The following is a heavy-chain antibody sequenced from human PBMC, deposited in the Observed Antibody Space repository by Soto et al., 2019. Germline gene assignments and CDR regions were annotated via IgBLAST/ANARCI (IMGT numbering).Heavy chain of an antibody. CDR2: IKSKTDGGTT. J-gene: IGHJ4*02. V-gene: IGHV3-15*07. CDR3: ARPHSDFWSGSEY. Sequence: PGGSLRLSCAASGFTFSNAWMNWVRQAPGKGLEWVGRIKSKTDGGTTDYAAPVKGRFTISRDNSKNTLYLQMNTLRAEGTARYYCARPHSDFWSGSEYWGQGTLVTVSS. D-gene: IGHD3-3*01. CDR1: GFTFSNAW.